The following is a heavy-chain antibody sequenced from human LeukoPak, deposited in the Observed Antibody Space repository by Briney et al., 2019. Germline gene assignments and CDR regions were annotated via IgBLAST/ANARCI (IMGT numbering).Heavy chain of an antibody. D-gene: IGHD3-10*01. Sequence: GGSLRLSCAASGFTVSSNYMSWVRQAPGKGLEWVSVIYSGGSTYYADSVKGRFTISRDNSKNTLYLQMNSLRAEDTAVHYCARYYYGSGSDLFWGQGTLVTVSS. CDR1: GFTVSSNY. CDR3: ARYYYGSGSDLF. V-gene: IGHV3-66*01. CDR2: IYSGGST. J-gene: IGHJ4*02.